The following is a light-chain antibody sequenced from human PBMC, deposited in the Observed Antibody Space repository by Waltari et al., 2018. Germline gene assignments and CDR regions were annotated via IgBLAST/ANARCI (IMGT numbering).Light chain of an antibody. CDR1: KLGDKY. Sequence: SYELTQPPSVSVSPGQTASITCSGDKLGDKYACWYQQKPGQSPVLVIYQDSKRPSGIPERFSGSNSGNTATLTISGTQAMDEADYYCQAWDSSIGRVFGGGTKLTVL. CDR2: QDS. J-gene: IGLJ2*01. V-gene: IGLV3-1*01. CDR3: QAWDSSIGRV.